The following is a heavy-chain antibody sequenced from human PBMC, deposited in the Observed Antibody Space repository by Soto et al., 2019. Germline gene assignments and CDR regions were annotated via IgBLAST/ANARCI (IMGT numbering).Heavy chain of an antibody. D-gene: IGHD6-13*01. CDR2: IYYSGST. Sequence: SETLSLTCTVSGGSISSYYWSWIRQPPGKGLEWIGYIYYSGSTNYNPSLKSRVTISVDTSKNQFSLKLSSVTAADTAVYYCARALYSSSAGWFDPWGQGTLVTVS. CDR3: ARALYSSSAGWFDP. CDR1: GGSISSYY. J-gene: IGHJ5*02. V-gene: IGHV4-59*01.